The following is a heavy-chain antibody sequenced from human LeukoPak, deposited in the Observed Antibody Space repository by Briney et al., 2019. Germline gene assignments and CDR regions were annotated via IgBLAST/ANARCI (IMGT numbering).Heavy chain of an antibody. Sequence: SETLSLTCTVSGGSISSSSYYWGWIRQPPGKGLEWIGSIYYSGSTYYNPSLKSRVTISVDTSKNQFSLKLSSVTAADTAVYYCARTSYYYDSSGYSPRIDYWGQGTLVTVSS. D-gene: IGHD3-22*01. J-gene: IGHJ4*02. CDR3: ARTSYYYDSSGYSPRIDY. V-gene: IGHV4-39*07. CDR1: GGSISSSSYY. CDR2: IYYSGST.